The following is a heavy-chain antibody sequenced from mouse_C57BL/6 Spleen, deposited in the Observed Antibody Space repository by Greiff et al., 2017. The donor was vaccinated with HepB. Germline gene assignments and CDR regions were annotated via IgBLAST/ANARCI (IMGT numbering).Heavy chain of an antibody. CDR3: ASYVWDFDY. D-gene: IGHD1-1*02. CDR2: IDPSDSYT. Sequence: QVQLQQPGAELVKPGASVKLSCKASGYTFTSYWMQWVKQRPGQGLEWIGEIDPSDSYTNYNQKFKGKATLTVDTSSSTAYMQLSSLTSEDSAVYYCASYVWDFDYWGQGTTLTVSS. V-gene: IGHV1-50*01. CDR1: GYTFTSYW. J-gene: IGHJ2*01.